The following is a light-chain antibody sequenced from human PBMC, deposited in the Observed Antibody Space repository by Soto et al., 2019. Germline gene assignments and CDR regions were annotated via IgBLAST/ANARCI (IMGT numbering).Light chain of an antibody. Sequence: EILMTQSPATLSVSPGETVTFSCRASRSVSNRLAWYQHKPGQAPRLLIYGASNGATGIPPKFSGSGSGTDFTLTITNLQPEDFATYYCHQASSFPLSFGGGTKVDIK. CDR1: RSVSNR. CDR3: HQASSFPLS. CDR2: GAS. V-gene: IGKV3-15*01. J-gene: IGKJ4*01.